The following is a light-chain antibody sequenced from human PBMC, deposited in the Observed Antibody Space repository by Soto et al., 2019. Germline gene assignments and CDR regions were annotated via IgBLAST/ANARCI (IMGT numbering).Light chain of an antibody. CDR3: QHYGTSPPVYT. CDR2: GTY. Sequence: EILLTQSPGTLSLSPGERATLSCRTSQSISSTYLAWYQQKPGQAPRLLIYGTYNRDTGIPDRFSGSGSGRDFTLTISRLEPEDFAVFYCQHYGTSPPVYTFGQGTKLEIK. J-gene: IGKJ2*01. V-gene: IGKV3-20*01. CDR1: QSISSTY.